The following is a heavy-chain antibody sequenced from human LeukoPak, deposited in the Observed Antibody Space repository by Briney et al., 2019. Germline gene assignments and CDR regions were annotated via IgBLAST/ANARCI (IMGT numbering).Heavy chain of an antibody. Sequence: SETLSLTCTVSGGSISSYYWSWVRQPPGKGLEWIGYIYYSGSTNYNPSLKSRVTISVDTSKNQFSLKLSSVTAADTAVYYCARVITMVDAFDIWGQGTMVTVSS. D-gene: IGHD3-10*01. J-gene: IGHJ3*02. CDR3: ARVITMVDAFDI. V-gene: IGHV4-59*01. CDR1: GGSISSYY. CDR2: IYYSGST.